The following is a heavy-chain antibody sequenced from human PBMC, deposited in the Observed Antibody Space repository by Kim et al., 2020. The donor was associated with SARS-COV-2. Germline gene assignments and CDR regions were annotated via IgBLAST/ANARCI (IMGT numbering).Heavy chain of an antibody. J-gene: IGHJ4*02. V-gene: IGHV3-7*03. CDR2: INQDGSEK. Sequence: GGSLRLSCAASGFNFRNYWVGWARQAPGKGLEWVANINQDGSEKYYVDSVKGRFTISRDNAKNSLYLQMNSLRADDTAVYYCARDWASVAGTFDNWGQGTLVTVSS. CDR3: ARDWASVAGTFDN. D-gene: IGHD6-19*01. CDR1: GFNFRNYW.